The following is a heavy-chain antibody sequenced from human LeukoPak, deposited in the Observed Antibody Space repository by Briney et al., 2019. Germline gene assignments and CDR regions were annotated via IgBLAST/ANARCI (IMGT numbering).Heavy chain of an antibody. V-gene: IGHV4-59*08. CDR2: IYYSGST. CDR1: GGSISSYY. J-gene: IGHJ5*02. D-gene: IGHD3-22*01. CDR3: ARQGGSSSAYYWFDP. Sequence: PSETLSLTCTVSGGSISSYYWSWIRQPPVKGLEWIGYIYYSGSTNYNPSLKSRVTISVDTSKNQFSLKLNSVTAADTAVYYCARQGGSSSAYYWFDPWGQGTLVTVSS.